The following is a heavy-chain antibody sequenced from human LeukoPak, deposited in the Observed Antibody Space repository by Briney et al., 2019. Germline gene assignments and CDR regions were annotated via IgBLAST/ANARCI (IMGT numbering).Heavy chain of an antibody. Sequence: ASVKVSCKASGYTFTGYYMHWVRQAPGQGLEWMGWINPNSGGTNYAQKFQGRVTMTRDTSISTAYMELSGLRSDDTAVYYCARDGTTAVTEGFDYWGQGTLVTVSS. CDR1: GYTFTGYY. CDR2: INPNSGGT. D-gene: IGHD4-23*01. V-gene: IGHV1-2*02. J-gene: IGHJ4*02. CDR3: ARDGTTAVTEGFDY.